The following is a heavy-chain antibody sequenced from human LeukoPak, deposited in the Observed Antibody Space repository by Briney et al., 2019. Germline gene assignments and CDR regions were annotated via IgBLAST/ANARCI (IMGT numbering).Heavy chain of an antibody. D-gene: IGHD4-17*01. CDR2: INGDGSRT. J-gene: IGHJ4*02. Sequence: EGSLRLSCAASGFTFSPYLMHWVRHAPGKGLVWVARINGDGSRTIYADSVKGRFTISRDNAKNSLYLQMNSLRAEDTAVYYCLPTVTTLGYWGQGTLVTVSS. CDR3: LPTVTTLGY. V-gene: IGHV3-74*01. CDR1: GFTFSPYL.